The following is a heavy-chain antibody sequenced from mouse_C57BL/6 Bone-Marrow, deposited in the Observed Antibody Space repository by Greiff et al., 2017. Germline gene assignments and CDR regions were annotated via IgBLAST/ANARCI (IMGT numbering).Heavy chain of an antibody. Sequence: EVKLMDSVAELVRPGASVKLSCTASGFNIKNTYLHWVKQRPEQGLEWIGRIDPANGNTKYAPKFQGKATITAETSSNTAYLQLSSLTSEDTAIYYCGSEKRGYFDVWGTGTTVTVSS. V-gene: IGHV14-3*01. J-gene: IGHJ1*03. CDR3: GSEKRGYFDV. CDR1: GFNIKNTY. CDR2: IDPANGNT.